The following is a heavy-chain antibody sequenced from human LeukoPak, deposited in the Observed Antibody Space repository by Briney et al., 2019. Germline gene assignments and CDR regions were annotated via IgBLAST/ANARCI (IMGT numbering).Heavy chain of an antibody. CDR3: ARQKCTSASCLTKNAFDI. Sequence: SETLSLTCTVSGSISGYYWSWIRQPPGKGLEWIGYIYTSGSTNYNPSLESRVTISVDTPKNQFSLDLSSVTAADTAVYYCARQKCTSASCLTKNAFDIWGQGTMVTVSS. CDR2: IYTSGST. J-gene: IGHJ3*02. V-gene: IGHV4-4*09. D-gene: IGHD2-2*01. CDR1: GSISGYY.